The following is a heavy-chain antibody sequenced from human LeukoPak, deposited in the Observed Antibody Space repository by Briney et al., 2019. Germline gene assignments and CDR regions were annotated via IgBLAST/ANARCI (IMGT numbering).Heavy chain of an antibody. CDR3: AREGDGDFLDY. J-gene: IGHJ4*02. D-gene: IGHD3-16*01. Sequence: ASVKVSCKASGYTFTGYYIHWVRQAPGQGLEWMAWIHPNSGGANHAQKFQGRVTMTRDTSISTAYMELSRLRSDDTAVYYCAREGDGDFLDYWGQGTLVTVSS. CDR2: IHPNSGGA. V-gene: IGHV1-2*02. CDR1: GYTFTGYY.